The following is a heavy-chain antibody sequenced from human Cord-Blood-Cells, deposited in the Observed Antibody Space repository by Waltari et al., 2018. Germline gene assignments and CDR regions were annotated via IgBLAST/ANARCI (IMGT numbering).Heavy chain of an antibody. D-gene: IGHD5-18*01. Sequence: QVQLVQSGAEVKKPGSSVKVSCKASGGTFSSYAISWVRQAPGQGLEWMGGIIPIFGRGNDAQKCQVRGRITADGSKSTAYMELRSLRLEDTAVYYCARYVDTAMVSTRGDDAFDIWGQGTMVTVSS. V-gene: IGHV1-69*01. CDR3: ARYVDTAMVSTRGDDAFDI. J-gene: IGHJ3*02. CDR1: GGTFSSYA. CDR2: IIPIFGRG.